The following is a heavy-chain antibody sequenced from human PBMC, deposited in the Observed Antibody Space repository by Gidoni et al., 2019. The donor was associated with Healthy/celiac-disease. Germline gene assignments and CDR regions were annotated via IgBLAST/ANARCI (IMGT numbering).Heavy chain of an antibody. D-gene: IGHD2-2*03. CDR1: GFTFSSYG. V-gene: IGHV3-33*01. J-gene: IGHJ3*02. CDR3: ARPGYCSSPSGCAFDI. Sequence: QVQLVESGGGVVQPGRSLRLYCAASGFTFSSYGMHWVRQAPGKGLEWVAVIWYDGSNKYYADSVKGRFTISRDHSKNTLYLQMNSLRAEDTAVYYCARPGYCSSPSGCAFDIWGQGTMVTVSS. CDR2: IWYDGSNK.